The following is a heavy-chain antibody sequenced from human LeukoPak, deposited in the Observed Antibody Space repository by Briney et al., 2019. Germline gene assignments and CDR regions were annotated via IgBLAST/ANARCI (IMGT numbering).Heavy chain of an antibody. CDR3: ASERMGRYCSGGSCPRSFDY. Sequence: SETLSLTCTVSGGSISSGGYYWSWIRQHPGKGLEWIGYIYYSGSTYYNPSLKSRVTISVDTSKNQFSLKLSSVTAADTAVYYRASERMGRYCSGGSCPRSFDYWGQGTLVTVSS. CDR1: GGSISSGGYY. V-gene: IGHV4-31*03. J-gene: IGHJ4*02. D-gene: IGHD2-15*01. CDR2: IYYSGST.